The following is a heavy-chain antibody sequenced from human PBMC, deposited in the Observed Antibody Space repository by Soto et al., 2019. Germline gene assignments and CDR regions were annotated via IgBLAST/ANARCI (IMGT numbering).Heavy chain of an antibody. Sequence: GGSLRLSCAASGFTFSSYGMHWVRQAPGKGLEWVAVIWYDGSNKYYADSVKGRSTISRDNSKNTLYLQMNSLRAEDTAVYYCARDRSAREQLWLTPNYYYGMDVWGQGTTVTVSS. V-gene: IGHV3-33*01. D-gene: IGHD5-18*01. CDR1: GFTFSSYG. CDR3: ARDRSAREQLWLTPNYYYGMDV. J-gene: IGHJ6*02. CDR2: IWYDGSNK.